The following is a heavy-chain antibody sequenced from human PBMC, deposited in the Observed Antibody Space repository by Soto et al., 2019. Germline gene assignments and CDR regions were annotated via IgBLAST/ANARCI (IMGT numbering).Heavy chain of an antibody. Sequence: ASVKVSCKASGYTFTGYYMHWVRQAPGQGLEWMGWINPNSGGTNYAQKFQGWVTITRDTSISTAYMELSRLRSDDTAVYYCARDRRTYYYGSGIYFLSRDAFDIWGQGKMVTVSS. CDR3: ARDRRTYYYGSGIYFLSRDAFDI. CDR1: GYTFTGYY. CDR2: INPNSGGT. V-gene: IGHV1-2*04. D-gene: IGHD3-10*01. J-gene: IGHJ3*02.